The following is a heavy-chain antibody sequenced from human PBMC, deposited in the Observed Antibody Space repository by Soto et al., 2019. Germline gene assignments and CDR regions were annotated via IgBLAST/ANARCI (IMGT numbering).Heavy chain of an antibody. CDR3: APLRGAEGNFDY. CDR2: ISYDGSNK. D-gene: IGHD1-26*01. Sequence: QVQLVESGGGVVQPGRSLSLSFAASGFTFSSYGLPWVRQAPGKGLEWVAVISYDGSNKYYADSVKGRFTISRDNSKNTLYLQMNSLRAEDTAVYYCAPLRGAEGNFDYWGQGTLVTVSS. J-gene: IGHJ4*02. V-gene: IGHV3-30*03. CDR1: GFTFSSYG.